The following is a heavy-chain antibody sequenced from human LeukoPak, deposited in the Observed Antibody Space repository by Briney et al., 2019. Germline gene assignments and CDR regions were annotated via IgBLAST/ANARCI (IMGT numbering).Heavy chain of an antibody. CDR3: ARRKVAGTGEVNWFDP. CDR2: IDYSGGT. V-gene: IGHV4-39*01. D-gene: IGHD6-19*01. Sequence: SETLSLTCTVSGGSISSSTSYHWGWIRQPPGKGLEWIGSIDYSGGTYYNPYVRSRATISVDTSKNQFSLKVTSVTAADTALYFCARRKVAGTGEVNWFDPWGQGTLVTVSS. J-gene: IGHJ5*02. CDR1: GGSISSSTSYH.